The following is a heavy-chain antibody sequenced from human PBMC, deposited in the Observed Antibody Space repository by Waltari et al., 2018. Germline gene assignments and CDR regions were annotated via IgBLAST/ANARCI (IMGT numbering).Heavy chain of an antibody. V-gene: IGHV4-34*01. CDR2: ISHSGTP. CDR3: ARQEIIVEVTGDGFDI. CDR1: GGSFSGYY. J-gene: IGHJ3*02. Sequence: QVQLQQWGAGLLKPSETLSLTCAVYGGSFSGYYWSWLRQPPGKGREWIGEISHSGTPNYKPSLKSRVTISLDTSKNQFSLKLSSVTAADTAVYYCARQEIIVEVTGDGFDIWGQGTMVTVSS. D-gene: IGHD2-21*02.